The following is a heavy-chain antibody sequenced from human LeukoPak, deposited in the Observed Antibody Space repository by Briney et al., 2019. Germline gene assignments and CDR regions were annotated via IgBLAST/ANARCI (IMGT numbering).Heavy chain of an antibody. D-gene: IGHD3-3*01. V-gene: IGHV1-3*01. CDR2: INAGNGNT. J-gene: IGHJ4*02. Sequence: ASVTVSCTASGYTFTSYAMHWVRQAPGQRLEWMGWINAGNGNTKYSQKFQGRVTITRDTSASTAYMELSSLRSEDTAVYYCARGYYDFWSGYYACFDYWGQGTLVTVSS. CDR1: GYTFTSYA. CDR3: ARGYYDFWSGYYACFDY.